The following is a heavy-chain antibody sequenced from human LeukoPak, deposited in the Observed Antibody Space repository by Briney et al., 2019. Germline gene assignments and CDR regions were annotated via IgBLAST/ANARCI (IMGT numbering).Heavy chain of an antibody. CDR2: INPSGGST. CDR1: GYTFTSYY. Sequence: GASVKVSCKASGYTFTSYYMHWVRQAPGQGLEWMGIINPSGGSTSYAQKFQGRVTMTRDTSTSTVYVELSSPRSEDTAVYYCARVAPLGYCSSCFDYWGQGTLVTVSS. J-gene: IGHJ4*02. V-gene: IGHV1-46*01. CDR3: ARVAPLGYCSSCFDY. D-gene: IGHD2-2*01.